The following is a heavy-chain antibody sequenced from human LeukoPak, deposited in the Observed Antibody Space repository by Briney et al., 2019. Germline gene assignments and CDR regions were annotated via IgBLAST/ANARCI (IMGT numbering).Heavy chain of an antibody. V-gene: IGHV4-59*01. CDR1: GGSISSYY. Sequence: SETLSLTCTVSGGSISSYYWSWIRQPPGKGLEWIGYIYYSGSTNYNPSLKSRLTISVDTPKNQFSLKLSSVTAADTAVYYCARVLRDGYNPWYFDYWGQGTLVTVSS. J-gene: IGHJ4*02. CDR2: IYYSGST. CDR3: ARVLRDGYNPWYFDY. D-gene: IGHD5-24*01.